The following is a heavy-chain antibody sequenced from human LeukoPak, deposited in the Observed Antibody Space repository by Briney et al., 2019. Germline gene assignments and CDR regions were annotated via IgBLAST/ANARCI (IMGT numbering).Heavy chain of an antibody. CDR1: GFPFSTYG. Sequence: GGSLRLSSAASGFPFSTYGMHWVRQAPGKGLEWVAIIWHDGNNKYYADSVKGRFTISRDNSKNTLSLQMNSLRAEDTAVYFCARGGEQLDYWGQGTLVTVSS. V-gene: IGHV3-33*01. CDR3: ARGGEQLDY. CDR2: IWHDGNNK. J-gene: IGHJ4*02. D-gene: IGHD3-10*01.